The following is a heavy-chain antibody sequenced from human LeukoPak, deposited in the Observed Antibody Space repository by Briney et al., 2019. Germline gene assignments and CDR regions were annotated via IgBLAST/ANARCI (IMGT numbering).Heavy chain of an antibody. V-gene: IGHV1-8*01. D-gene: IGHD6-13*01. J-gene: IGHJ2*01. CDR2: MNPNSGNT. CDR1: GYTSTSYD. Sequence: ASVKVSCKASGYTSTSYDVNWVRQATGQGLEWMGWMNPNSGNTGFAQRFQGRVTMTRNTSISTAYMELSSLRSEDTAVYYCARGGEAAAGSDWYFDLWGRGTLVTVSS. CDR3: ARGGEAAAGSDWYFDL.